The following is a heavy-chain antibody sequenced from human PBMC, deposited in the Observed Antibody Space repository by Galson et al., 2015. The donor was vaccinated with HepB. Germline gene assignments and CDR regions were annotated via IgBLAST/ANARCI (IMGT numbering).Heavy chain of an antibody. CDR3: ATVGYSGGSWDSDYYGMDV. J-gene: IGHJ6*02. V-gene: IGHV3-30*03. CDR1: GFIFSTYA. CDR2: ISYEGSNK. D-gene: IGHD2-15*01. Sequence: SLRLSCAASGFIFSTYAMHWVRQAPGKGLEWVTLISYEGSNKYYADSVKGRFTISRDNSKNTLYLQMNSLRGEDTAVYYCATVGYSGGSWDSDYYGMDVWGPGTTVTVSS.